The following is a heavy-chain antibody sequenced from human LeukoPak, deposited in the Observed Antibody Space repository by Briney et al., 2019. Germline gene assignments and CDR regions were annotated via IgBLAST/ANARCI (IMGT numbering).Heavy chain of an antibody. V-gene: IGHV3-49*03. J-gene: IGHJ4*02. CDR2: IKSKAYGGTT. Sequence: PGGSLRPSCTASGFTFGDYAMSWFRQAPGKGLEWVGFIKSKAYGGTTEYAASVKGRFTISRDDSKSIAYLQMNSLKTEDTAVYYCTRKELLWFGENYFDYWGQGTLVTVSS. D-gene: IGHD3-10*01. CDR1: GFTFGDYA. CDR3: TRKELLWFGENYFDY.